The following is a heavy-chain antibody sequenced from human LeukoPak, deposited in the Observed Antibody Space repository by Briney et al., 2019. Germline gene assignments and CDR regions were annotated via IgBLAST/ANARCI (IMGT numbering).Heavy chain of an antibody. V-gene: IGHV5-51*01. D-gene: IGHD6-6*01. CDR1: GYSFTSYW. CDR3: ARTGRTGSIAARVFDPPGDLNYYYYMDV. CDR2: IYPGDSDT. Sequence: GESLKISCKGSGYSFTSYWIGWVRQMPGKGLEWMGIIYPGDSDTRYSPSFQGQVTISADKSISTAYLQWSSLKASDTAMYYCARTGRTGSIAARVFDPPGDLNYYYYMDVWGKGTTVTVSS. J-gene: IGHJ6*03.